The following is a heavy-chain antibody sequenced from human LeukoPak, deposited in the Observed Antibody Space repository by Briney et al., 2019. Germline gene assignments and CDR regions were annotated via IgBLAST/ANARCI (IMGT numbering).Heavy chain of an antibody. CDR2: IYSGGST. D-gene: IGHD3-22*01. CDR3: ARAPGYYYDSSGRGAFDI. Sequence: PGRSLRLSCAASGFTVSSNYMSWVRQAPGKGLEWVSVIYSGGSTYYADSVKGRFTISRHNSKNTLYLQMNSLRAEDTAVYYCARAPGYYYDSSGRGAFDIWGQGTMVTVSS. CDR1: GFTVSSNY. V-gene: IGHV3-53*04. J-gene: IGHJ3*02.